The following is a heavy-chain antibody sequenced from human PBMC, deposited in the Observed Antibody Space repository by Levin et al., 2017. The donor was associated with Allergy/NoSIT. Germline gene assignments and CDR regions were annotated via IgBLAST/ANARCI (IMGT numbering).Heavy chain of an antibody. CDR2: ISGSGGST. Sequence: GGSLRLSCAASGFTFSSYAMSWVRQAPGKGLEWVSAISGSGGSTYYADSVKGRFTISRDNSKNTLYLQMNSLRAEDTAVYYCAKDRGGYQLLWGENWFDPWGQGTLVTVSS. CDR3: AKDRGGYQLLWGENWFDP. CDR1: GFTFSSYA. J-gene: IGHJ5*02. V-gene: IGHV3-23*01. D-gene: IGHD2-2*01.